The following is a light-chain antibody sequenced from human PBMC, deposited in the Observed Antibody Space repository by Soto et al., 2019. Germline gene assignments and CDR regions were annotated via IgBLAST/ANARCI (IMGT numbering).Light chain of an antibody. CDR3: QHYYSLPLT. V-gene: IGKV4-1*01. J-gene: IGKJ4*01. CDR2: WAS. CDR1: QSVLYSSNNKNY. Sequence: DIVVTQSPDSLTVSLGERATINCKSSQSVLYSSNNKNYLAWYQQKPRQPPKLLIYWASTRESGVPDRFSGRGSGTDFTLTISSLQAEDVAVYYCQHYYSLPLTFGGGTKVEIK.